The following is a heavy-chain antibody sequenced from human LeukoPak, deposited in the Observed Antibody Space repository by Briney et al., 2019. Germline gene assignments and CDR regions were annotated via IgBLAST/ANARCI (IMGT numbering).Heavy chain of an antibody. CDR1: GFTFSSSW. V-gene: IGHV3-7*03. Sequence: GGSLRLSCAASGFTFSSSWMAWVRQAPGKGLEWVGNIKEDGTAKNYVVSVRGRFTISRDNAKNSLYLQMNSLRTEDTALYYCAKGTPGYCSGGSCKPQVNGFDYWGQGTLVTVSS. CDR3: AKGTPGYCSGGSCKPQVNGFDY. J-gene: IGHJ4*02. D-gene: IGHD2-15*01. CDR2: IKEDGTAK.